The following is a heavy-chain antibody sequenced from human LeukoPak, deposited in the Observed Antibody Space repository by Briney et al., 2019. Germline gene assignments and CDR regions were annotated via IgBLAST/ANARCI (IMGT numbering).Heavy chain of an antibody. CDR3: ARGRVSWSGGRCYCFAFDI. J-gene: IGHJ3*02. Sequence: PGGSLRLSCAASGFTLSDYYMSWIRQAPGQGLEWGSYISSSGSTIYYADSVECRFTISRDNAKNSLCLQLNSLRAEDTAVYCCARGRVSWSGGRCYCFAFDIWGQGTMVTVSS. D-gene: IGHD2-15*01. CDR2: ISSSGSTI. V-gene: IGHV3-11*01. CDR1: GFTLSDYY.